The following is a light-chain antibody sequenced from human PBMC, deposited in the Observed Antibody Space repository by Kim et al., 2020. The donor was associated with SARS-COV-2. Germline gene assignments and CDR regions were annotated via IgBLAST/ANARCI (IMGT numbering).Light chain of an antibody. CDR1: SFDYD. J-gene: IGLJ3*02. CDR3: NSRDSSGDYIV. Sequence: VALGQTVTLTCQGESFDYDATWYQQKPGQAPLVVIYGKSNRPSGIPDRFAGATSGNTASLTITGAQAEEEADYYCNSRDSSGDYIVFGGGTKLTVL. V-gene: IGLV3-19*01. CDR2: GKS.